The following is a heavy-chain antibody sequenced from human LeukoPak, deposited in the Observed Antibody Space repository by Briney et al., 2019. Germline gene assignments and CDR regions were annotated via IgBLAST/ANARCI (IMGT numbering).Heavy chain of an antibody. J-gene: IGHJ3*02. V-gene: IGHV4-59*01. CDR3: ARYSSGYRDAFDI. CDR1: GGSISSYY. CDR2: IYYSGST. Sequence: PSETLSLTCTVSGGSISSYYGSWIRQPPGKGVEWIGYIYYSGSTNYNPSLKRRVNISVEKYKNQFSLKLSSVTAADTAVYYCARYSSGYRDAFDIWGQGTMVTVSS. D-gene: IGHD3-22*01.